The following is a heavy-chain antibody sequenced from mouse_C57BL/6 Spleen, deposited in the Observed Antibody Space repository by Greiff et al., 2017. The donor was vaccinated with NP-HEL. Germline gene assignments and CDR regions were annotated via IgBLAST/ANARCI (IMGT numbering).Heavy chain of an antibody. CDR3: ARPIYYDYDGSFDY. Sequence: VQLQESGPELVKPGASVKISCKASGYAFSSSWMNWVKQRPGKGLEWIGRIYPGDGDTNYNGKFKGKATLTADKSSSTAYMQLSSLTSEDSAVYFCARPIYYDYDGSFDYWGQGTTLTVSS. CDR1: GYAFSSSW. CDR2: IYPGDGDT. J-gene: IGHJ2*01. D-gene: IGHD2-4*01. V-gene: IGHV1-82*01.